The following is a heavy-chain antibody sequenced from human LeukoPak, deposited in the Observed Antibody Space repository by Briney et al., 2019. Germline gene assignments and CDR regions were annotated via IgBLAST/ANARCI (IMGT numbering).Heavy chain of an antibody. CDR1: GFTFSSYG. Sequence: KPGGSLRLSCAASGFTFSSYGMHWVRQAPGKGLEWVAFIRYDGSNKYYADSVKGRFTIFRDSSKNTLYLQMNGLRAEDTAVYYCAKDQEAYDILTGYYYAEYFQHWGQGTLVTVSS. V-gene: IGHV3-30*02. CDR2: IRYDGSNK. J-gene: IGHJ1*01. CDR3: AKDQEAYDILTGYYYAEYFQH. D-gene: IGHD3-9*01.